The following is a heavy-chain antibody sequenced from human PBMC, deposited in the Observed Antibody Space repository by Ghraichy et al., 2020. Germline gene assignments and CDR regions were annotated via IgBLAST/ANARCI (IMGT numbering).Heavy chain of an antibody. CDR2: IRYDGSNK. CDR1: GFTFSSYG. V-gene: IGHV3-30*02. CDR3: AKDFNHYMDV. J-gene: IGHJ6*03. Sequence: GGSLRLTCAASGFTFSSYGMHWVRQAPGKGLEWVAFIRYDGSNKYYADSVKRRFTISRDNSKNTLYLQMNSLRAEDTAVYYCAKDFNHYMDVWGKGTTVTVSS. D-gene: IGHD1-14*01.